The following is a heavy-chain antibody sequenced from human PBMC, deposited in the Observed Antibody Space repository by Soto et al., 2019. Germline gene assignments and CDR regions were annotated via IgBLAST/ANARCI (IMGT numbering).Heavy chain of an antibody. Sequence: GGSLRLSCAASGFTFSNAWMSWVRQAPGKGLEWVGRIKSKTDGGTTDYAAPVKGRFTISRDDSKNTLYLQMNSLKTEDTAVYSCTTAPLRKTQWLPKNMSPWGQGTLVTVSS. V-gene: IGHV3-15*01. CDR3: TTAPLRKTQWLPKNMSP. J-gene: IGHJ5*02. CDR2: IKSKTDGGTT. CDR1: GFTFSNAW. D-gene: IGHD6-19*01.